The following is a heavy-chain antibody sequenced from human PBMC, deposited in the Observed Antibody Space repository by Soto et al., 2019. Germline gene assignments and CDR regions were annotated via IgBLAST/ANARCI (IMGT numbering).Heavy chain of an antibody. V-gene: IGHV3-53*02. CDR2: IYSGGST. CDR3: ASHLTTMVRGVSFDY. J-gene: IGHJ4*02. Sequence: EVQLVETGGGLIQPGGSLRLSCAASGFTVSSNYMSWVRQAPGKGLEWVSVIYSGGSTYYADSVKGRFTISRDNSKNTLYLQMNSLRAEDTAVYYCASHLTTMVRGVSFDYWGQGTLVTVSS. CDR1: GFTVSSNY. D-gene: IGHD3-10*01.